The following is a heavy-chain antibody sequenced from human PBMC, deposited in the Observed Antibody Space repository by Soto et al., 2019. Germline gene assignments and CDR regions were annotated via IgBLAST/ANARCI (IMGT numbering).Heavy chain of an antibody. Sequence: ASVKVSCKASGYTFTSYGTSWVRQAPGQGLEWMGWISAYNGNTNYAQKLQGRVTMTTDTSTSTAYMELRSLRSDDTAVYYCARGSKLRFLEWLPRDLYYYGMDVWGQGTTVTVSS. CDR3: ARGSKLRFLEWLPRDLYYYGMDV. CDR1: GYTFTSYG. D-gene: IGHD3-3*01. V-gene: IGHV1-18*01. J-gene: IGHJ6*02. CDR2: ISAYNGNT.